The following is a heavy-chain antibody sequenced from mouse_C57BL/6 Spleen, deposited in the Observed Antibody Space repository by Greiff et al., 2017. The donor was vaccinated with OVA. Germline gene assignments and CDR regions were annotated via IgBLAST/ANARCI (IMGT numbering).Heavy chain of an antibody. CDR1: GYTFTSYW. J-gene: IGHJ2*01. V-gene: IGHV1-5*01. D-gene: IGHD2-5*01. Sequence: EVQLQQSGTVLARPGASVKMSCKTSGYTFTSYWMHWVKQRPGQGLEWIGAIYPGNSDTSYNQKFKGKAKLTAVTSASTAYMELSSLTNEDSAVYYCTRGGLDSNYYFDYWGQGTTLTVSS. CDR2: IYPGNSDT. CDR3: TRGGLDSNYYFDY.